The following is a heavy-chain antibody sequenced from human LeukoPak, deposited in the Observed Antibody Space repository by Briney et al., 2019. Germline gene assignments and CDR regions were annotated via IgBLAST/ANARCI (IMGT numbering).Heavy chain of an antibody. D-gene: IGHD5-18*01. CDR2: IYPGDSAT. CDR3: ARRGYSYGDDY. CDR1: GYTFTTYW. J-gene: IGHJ4*02. Sequence: GESLKISCKVSGYTFTTYWIGWVRPMPGRGLEWMGIIYPGDSATTYSPSFQGQVTMSADKSISTAYLQWSSLKASDTAIYYCARRGYSYGDDYWGQGTLVTVSS. V-gene: IGHV5-51*01.